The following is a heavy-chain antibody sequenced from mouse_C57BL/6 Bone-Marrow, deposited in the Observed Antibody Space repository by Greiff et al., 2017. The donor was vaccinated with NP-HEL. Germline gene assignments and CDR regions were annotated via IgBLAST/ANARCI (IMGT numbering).Heavy chain of an antibody. V-gene: IGHV1-72*01. CDR2: IDPNSGGT. Sequence: QVQLQQPGAELVKPGASVKLSCKASGYTFTSYWMHWVKQRPGRGLEWIGRIDPNSGGTKYNEKFKGKATLTVDKPSSTNYMQLSSLTSEESADYCCEYYPHYYGPHMDYWGQGTSVTVSS. D-gene: IGHD1-1*01. CDR3: EYYPHYYGPHMDY. J-gene: IGHJ4*01. CDR1: GYTFTSYW.